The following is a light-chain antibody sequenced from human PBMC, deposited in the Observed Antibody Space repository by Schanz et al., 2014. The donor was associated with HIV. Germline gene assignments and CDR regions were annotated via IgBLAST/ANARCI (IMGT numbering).Light chain of an antibody. CDR1: SNDVGDYNY. CDR2: GVF. V-gene: IGLV2-14*01. J-gene: IGLJ2*01. CDR3: SSYTSSSTLV. Sequence: QSALTQPASVSGSPGQSITISCTGTSNDVGDYNYVSWYQQHPGKAPKVVVYGVFDRPSGVSNRFSGSKSGNTASLTVSGLQAEDEADYYCSSYTSSSTLVFGGGTKLTVL.